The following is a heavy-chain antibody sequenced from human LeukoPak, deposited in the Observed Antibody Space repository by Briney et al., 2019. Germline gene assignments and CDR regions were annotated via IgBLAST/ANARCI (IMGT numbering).Heavy chain of an antibody. CDR3: ARDLGRGVGYDILTGYCDY. Sequence: ASVKVSCKASGYTFTSYYMHWVRQAPGQGLEWMGIINPSGGSTSYAQKFQGRVTMTRDTSTSTVYMELSSLRSEDTAVYYCARDLGRGVGYDILTGYCDYWGQGTLVTVSS. CDR2: INPSGGST. D-gene: IGHD3-9*01. CDR1: GYTFTSYY. V-gene: IGHV1-46*01. J-gene: IGHJ4*02.